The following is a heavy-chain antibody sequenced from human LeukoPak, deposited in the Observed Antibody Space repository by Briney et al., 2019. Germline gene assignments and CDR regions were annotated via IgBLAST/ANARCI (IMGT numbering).Heavy chain of an antibody. V-gene: IGHV4-31*03. CDR3: ARATGHYYGSGSYYPTYFDY. J-gene: IGHJ4*02. Sequence: SQTLSLTCTVSGGSISSGGYYWSWIRQHPGKGLEWIGYIYYSGSTYYNPSLKSRVTISVDTSKNQFSLKLSPVTAADTAVYYCARATGHYYGSGSYYPTYFDYWGQGTLVTVSS. CDR2: IYYSGST. CDR1: GGSISSGGYY. D-gene: IGHD3-10*01.